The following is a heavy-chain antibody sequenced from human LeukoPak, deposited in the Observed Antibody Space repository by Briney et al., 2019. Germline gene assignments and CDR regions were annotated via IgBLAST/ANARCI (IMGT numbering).Heavy chain of an antibody. Sequence: PSETLSLTCTVSGGSISANSWSWIRQPPGKGLEWIGYIYTSGCTNYNPSLKSRVTISLDTSKNQFSLKLSSVTAADTAVYYCARLRYGDFYYYYYMDVWGKGTTVTVSS. J-gene: IGHJ6*03. V-gene: IGHV4-4*09. CDR2: IYTSGCT. CDR3: ARLRYGDFYYYYYMDV. D-gene: IGHD4-17*01. CDR1: GGSISANS.